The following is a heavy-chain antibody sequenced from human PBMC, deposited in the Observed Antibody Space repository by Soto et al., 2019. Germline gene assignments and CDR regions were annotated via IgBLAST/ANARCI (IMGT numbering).Heavy chain of an antibody. CDR1: GFTFSRHG. J-gene: IGHJ4*02. V-gene: IGHV3-33*01. CDR2: IRYDGSKK. D-gene: IGHD2-2*01. Sequence: QVQLVESGGGVVQPGRSLRLSCAASGFTFSRHGFHWVRQAPGKGLEWVAVIRYDGSKKYYTDSVKGRFSISRDDSKNTLYLQMDSLRAEDTAVYYCARDDCSTSSCYADWGQGTLVTVSP. CDR3: ARDDCSTSSCYAD.